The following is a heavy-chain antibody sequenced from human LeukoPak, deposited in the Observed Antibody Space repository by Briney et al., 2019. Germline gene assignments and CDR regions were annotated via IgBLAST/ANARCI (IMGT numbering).Heavy chain of an antibody. CDR1: GFTFSDYY. CDR3: ARAHDYGDCDY. Sequence: GGSLRLSCAASGFTFSDYYMSWICQAPGKGLEWVSYISRSGSTIYYADSVKGRFTISRDNAKNSLYLQIDSLRAEDSAVYYCARAHDYGDCDYWGQGTLVTVSS. J-gene: IGHJ4*02. CDR2: ISRSGSTI. D-gene: IGHD4-17*01. V-gene: IGHV3-11*04.